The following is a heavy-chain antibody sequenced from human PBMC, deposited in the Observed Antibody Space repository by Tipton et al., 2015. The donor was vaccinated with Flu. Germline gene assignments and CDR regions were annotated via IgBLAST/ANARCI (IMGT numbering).Heavy chain of an antibody. CDR3: ARLSYYDVDLKNFYFEY. CDR2: LYYSGST. J-gene: IGHJ4*02. D-gene: IGHD3-10*02. Sequence: TLSLTCTVSGGSMSSYSWSWIRQPPGKGLEWIGGLYYSGSTYYNPSLKSRVATSVDTSTNQFSLKLSSVTAADTAVYYCARLSYYDVDLKNFYFEYWGQGALVTVSS. CDR1: GGSMSSYS. V-gene: IGHV4-59*05.